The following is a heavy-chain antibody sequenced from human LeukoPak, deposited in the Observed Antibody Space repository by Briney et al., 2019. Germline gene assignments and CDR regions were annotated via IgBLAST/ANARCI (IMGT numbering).Heavy chain of an antibody. J-gene: IGHJ6*03. Sequence: SETLSLTCTVSGGSISSYYWSWIRQPPGKGLEWIGYIYYSGSTNYNPSLKSRVTISVDTSKNQYSLKLSSVTAADTAVYYCARDKMVSDIGTTSYYYYYMDVWGKGTTVTVSS. CDR2: IYYSGST. V-gene: IGHV4-59*01. CDR3: ARDKMVSDIGTTSYYYYYMDV. CDR1: GGSISSYY. D-gene: IGHD2-8*01.